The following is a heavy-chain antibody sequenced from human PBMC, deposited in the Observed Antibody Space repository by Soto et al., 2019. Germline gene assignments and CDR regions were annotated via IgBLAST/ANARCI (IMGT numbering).Heavy chain of an antibody. V-gene: IGHV1-46*01. J-gene: IGHJ4*02. Sequence: WASVKVSCKASGYTFTSYYMHWVRQAPGQGLEWMGIINPSGGSTSYAQKFQGRVTMTRDTSTSTVYMELSSLRSEDTAVYYCARDDYDSSGYYQLFDYWGQGTLVTVSS. CDR1: GYTFTSYY. D-gene: IGHD3-22*01. CDR2: INPSGGST. CDR3: ARDDYDSSGYYQLFDY.